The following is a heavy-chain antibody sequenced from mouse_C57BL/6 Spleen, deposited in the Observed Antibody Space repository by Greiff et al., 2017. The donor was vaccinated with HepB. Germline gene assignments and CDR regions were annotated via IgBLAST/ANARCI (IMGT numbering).Heavy chain of an antibody. J-gene: IGHJ3*01. D-gene: IGHD1-1*01. CDR3: ARSIGSSSWFAY. CDR1: GYTFTSYW. V-gene: IGHV1-69*01. CDR2: IDPSDSYT. Sequence: VQLQQPGAELVMPGASVKLSCKASGYTFTSYWMHWVKQRPGQGLEWIGEIDPSDSYTNYNQKFKGKSTLTVDKSSSTAYMQLSSLTSEDSAVYYCARSIGSSSWFAYWGQGTLVTVSA.